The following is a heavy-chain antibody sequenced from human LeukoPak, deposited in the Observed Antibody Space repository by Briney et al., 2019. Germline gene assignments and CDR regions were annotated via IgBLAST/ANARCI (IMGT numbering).Heavy chain of an antibody. CDR1: GGSISSGDYY. CDR3: ARAPTRNWFDP. J-gene: IGHJ5*02. Sequence: PSETLSLTCTVSGGSISSGDYYWSWIRQPPGKGLEWIGYIYYSGSTYYNPSLKSRVPISVDTSKNQFSLKLSSVTAADTAVYYCARAPTRNWFDPWGQGTLVTVSS. V-gene: IGHV4-30-4*08. CDR2: IYYSGST.